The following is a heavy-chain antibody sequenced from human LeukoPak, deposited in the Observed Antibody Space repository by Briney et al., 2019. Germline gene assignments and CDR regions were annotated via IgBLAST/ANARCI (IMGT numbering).Heavy chain of an antibody. CDR3: ASENSLAG. Sequence: GGSLRLSCAASGFTFSSYAMHWVRQDPGKGLEYVSAISSNGGSTYYANSVKGRFTISRDNSKNTLYLQMGSLRAEDMAVYYCASENSLAGWGQGTLVTVSS. CDR1: GFTFSSYA. J-gene: IGHJ4*02. CDR2: ISSNGGST. V-gene: IGHV3-64*01. D-gene: IGHD2/OR15-2a*01.